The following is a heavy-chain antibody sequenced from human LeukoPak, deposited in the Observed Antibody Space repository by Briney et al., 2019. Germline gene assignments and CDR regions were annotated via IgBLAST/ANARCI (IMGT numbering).Heavy chain of an antibody. CDR2: FDPEDGET. D-gene: IGHD3-10*01. Sequence: ASVTVSCKVSGYTLTELSMHWVRQAPGKGLEWMGGFDPEDGETIYAQKFQGRVTMTEDTSTDTAYMELSSLRSEDTAVYYCATLLWFGDPPYYFDYWGQGTLVTVSS. CDR3: ATLLWFGDPPYYFDY. CDR1: GYTLTELS. J-gene: IGHJ4*02. V-gene: IGHV1-24*01.